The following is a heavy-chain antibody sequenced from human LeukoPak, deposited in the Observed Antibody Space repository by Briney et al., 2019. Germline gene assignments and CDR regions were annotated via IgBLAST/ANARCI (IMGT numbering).Heavy chain of an antibody. CDR1: GFTFSSYA. Sequence: GGSLRLSCAASGFTFSSYAMSWVRQAPGKGLEWVSAISGSGGSTYYADSVKGRFTISRDNSKNTLYLQMNSLRAEDTAVYYCAKWRGWSMVLTYLDDYFDYWGQGTLVTVSS. J-gene: IGHJ4*02. CDR2: ISGSGGST. CDR3: AKWRGWSMVLTYLDDYFDY. V-gene: IGHV3-23*01. D-gene: IGHD4/OR15-4a*01.